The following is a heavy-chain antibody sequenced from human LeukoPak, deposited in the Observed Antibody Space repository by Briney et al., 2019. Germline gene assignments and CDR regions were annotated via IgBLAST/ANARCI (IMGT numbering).Heavy chain of an antibody. Sequence: GGSLRLSCAASGFTFSTYGMHWVRQAPGKGLEWVAFIRYDGSTKYYADSVKGRFTISRDNSKNTLYLQMNSLRAEDMAVYYCAKDLKYDFWTGYCPFDYWGQGTLVTVSS. CDR3: AKDLKYDFWTGYCPFDY. D-gene: IGHD3/OR15-3a*01. V-gene: IGHV3-30*02. CDR1: GFTFSTYG. J-gene: IGHJ4*02. CDR2: IRYDGSTK.